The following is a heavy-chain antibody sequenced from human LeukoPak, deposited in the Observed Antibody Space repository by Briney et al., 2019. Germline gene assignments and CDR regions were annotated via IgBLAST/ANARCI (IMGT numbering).Heavy chain of an antibody. D-gene: IGHD5-12*01. CDR1: GGSFSGYY. J-gene: IGHJ4*02. Sequence: SETLSLTCAVYGGSFSGYYWSWIRQPPGKGLEWIGEINHSGSTNYNPSLKSRVTISVDTSKNQFSLKLSSVTAADTAVYYCARSPNRVATISRRLYYFDYWGQGTLVTVSS. CDR3: ARSPNRVATISRRLYYFDY. CDR2: INHSGST. V-gene: IGHV4-34*01.